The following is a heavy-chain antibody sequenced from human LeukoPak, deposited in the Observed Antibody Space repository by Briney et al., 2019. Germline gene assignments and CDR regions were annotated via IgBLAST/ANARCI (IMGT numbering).Heavy chain of an antibody. V-gene: IGHV3-23*01. CDR3: AKGRLVPDY. D-gene: IGHD3-9*01. CDR1: GFTFSSCA. J-gene: IGHJ4*02. CDR2: ISGSDGRT. Sequence: GGSLRLSCAASGFTFSSCAMSWVRQAPGKGLEWVATISGSDGRTYYADSVRGRFTISRDNSKNTLYLQMNSLRAEDTAVYYCAKGRLVPDYWGQGILVTVSS.